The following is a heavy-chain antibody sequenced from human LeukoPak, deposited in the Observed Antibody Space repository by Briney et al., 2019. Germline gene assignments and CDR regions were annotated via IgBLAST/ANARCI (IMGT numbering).Heavy chain of an antibody. CDR3: ARGGYYGSGNDFRFDP. CDR2: IHYTGST. CDR1: GFTFSSYG. Sequence: GTLRLSCAASGFTFSSYGMSWIRQSPGKGLECIGYIHYTGSTNYNPSLKSRVTISVETSKNQFSLKLKSVTAADTAVYYCARGGYYGSGNDFRFDPWGQGTLVTVSS. D-gene: IGHD3-10*01. J-gene: IGHJ5*02. V-gene: IGHV4-59*01.